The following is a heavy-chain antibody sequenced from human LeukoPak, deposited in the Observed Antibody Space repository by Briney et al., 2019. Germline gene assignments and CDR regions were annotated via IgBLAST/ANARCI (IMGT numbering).Heavy chain of an antibody. CDR3: AKDGRGYDILTGPLGY. CDR2: IRYDGSNK. CDR1: GFTFSSYG. D-gene: IGHD3-9*01. Sequence: PGGSLRLSCAASGFTFSSYGMHWVRQAPGKGLEWVAFIRYDGSNKYYADSVKGRFTISRDNSKNTLYLQMNSPRAEDTAVYYCAKDGRGYDILTGPLGYWGQGTLVTVSS. V-gene: IGHV3-30*02. J-gene: IGHJ4*02.